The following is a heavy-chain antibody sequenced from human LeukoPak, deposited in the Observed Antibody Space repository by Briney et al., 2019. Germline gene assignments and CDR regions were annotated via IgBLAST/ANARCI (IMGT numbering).Heavy chain of an antibody. D-gene: IGHD1-26*01. V-gene: IGHV1-2*02. CDR3: ARHPYSGSYHFDY. CDR2: INPNSGGT. CDR1: GYIFGGYY. Sequence: DSLKLSWRTSGYIFGGYYMHWVRQVPGQGRDWMGWINPNSGGTNSAQKFQGRVTMTRDTSISTAYMELSRLTSDDTAVYYCARHPYSGSYHFDYWGQGTLVTVSS. J-gene: IGHJ4*02.